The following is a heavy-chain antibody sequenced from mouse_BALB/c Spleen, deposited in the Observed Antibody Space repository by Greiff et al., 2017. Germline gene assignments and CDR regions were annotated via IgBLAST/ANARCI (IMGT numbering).Heavy chain of an antibody. J-gene: IGHJ1*01. CDR1: GYTFTSYW. CDR3: ARSYYYGSSYWWYFDV. D-gene: IGHD1-1*01. CDR2: INPSTGYT. Sequence: VQLQQSGAELAKPGASVKMSCKASGYTFTSYWMHWVKQRPGQGLEWIGYINPSTGYTEYNQKFKDKATLTADKSSSTAYMQLSSLTSEDSAVYYCARSYYYGSSYWWYFDVWGAGTTVTVSS. V-gene: IGHV1-7*01.